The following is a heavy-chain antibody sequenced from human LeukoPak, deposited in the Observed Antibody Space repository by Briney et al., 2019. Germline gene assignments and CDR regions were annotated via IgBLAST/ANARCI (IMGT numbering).Heavy chain of an antibody. CDR2: LYSGGNT. J-gene: IGHJ3*02. CDR3: ARGAYYDDAFDT. V-gene: IGHV3-66*01. Sequence: GSLRLSCASSGFTVSSNYMDWVRQAPGKGLEWVSILYSGGNTYYAGSVKGRFSISRDISKNTLFLQMNSLRAEDTGVYYWARGAYYDDAFDTWGHGTMVTVSS. CDR1: GFTVSSNY. D-gene: IGHD3-22*01.